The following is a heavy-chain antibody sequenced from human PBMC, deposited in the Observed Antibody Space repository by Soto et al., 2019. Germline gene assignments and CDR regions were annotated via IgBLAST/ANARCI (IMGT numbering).Heavy chain of an antibody. Sequence: SETLSLTCAVSGGSISSINHYWGWIRQPPGKGLEWIGSIYYTGNTYYNPSLKSRVTISVDTSKNQFSLKLTSVTAVDTAVYYCARREIHGPIDYWGQGTLVTVSS. V-gene: IGHV4-39*07. CDR2: IYYTGNT. CDR1: GGSISSINHY. CDR3: ARREIHGPIDY. D-gene: IGHD1-26*01. J-gene: IGHJ4*02.